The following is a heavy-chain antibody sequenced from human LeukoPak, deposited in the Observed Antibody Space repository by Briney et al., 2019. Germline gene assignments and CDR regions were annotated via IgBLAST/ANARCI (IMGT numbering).Heavy chain of an antibody. V-gene: IGHV3-48*03. J-gene: IGHJ4*02. CDR2: ISSSGSTI. D-gene: IGHD2-2*01. CDR1: GFTFSSYE. CDR3: ARVSSYCSSNSCPYDY. Sequence: GGSLRLSCAASGFTFSSYEMNWVRQAPGKGLEWVSYISSSGSTIYYADSVKGRFTISRDNAKNTLYLQMNSLRAEDTAVYYCARVSSYCSSNSCPYDYWGQGTLVTVSS.